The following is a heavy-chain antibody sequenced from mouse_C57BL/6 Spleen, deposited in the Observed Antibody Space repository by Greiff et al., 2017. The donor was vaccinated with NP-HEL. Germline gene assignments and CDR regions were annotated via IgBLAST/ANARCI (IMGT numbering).Heavy chain of an antibody. CDR3: ARSGITTVVATPFDY. J-gene: IGHJ2*01. CDR1: GYTFTSYW. CDR2: IDPSDSYT. Sequence: QVQLQQPGAELVMPGASVKLSCKASGYTFTSYWMHWVKQRPGQGLEWIGEIDPSDSYTNYNQKFKGKSTLTVDKSSSTAYMQLSSLTSEDSAVYYGARSGITTVVATPFDYWGQGTTLTVSS. V-gene: IGHV1-69*01. D-gene: IGHD1-1*01.